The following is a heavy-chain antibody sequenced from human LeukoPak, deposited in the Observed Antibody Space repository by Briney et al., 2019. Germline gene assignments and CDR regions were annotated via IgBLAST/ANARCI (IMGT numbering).Heavy chain of an antibody. CDR3: AKGGDIVVVPAADNYFDY. D-gene: IGHD2-2*01. CDR1: GFTFSSYA. CDR2: ISGSGGST. J-gene: IGHJ4*02. V-gene: IGHV3-23*01. Sequence: GSLRLSCAASGFTFSSYAMSWVRQAPGKGLEWVSAISGSGGSTYYADSVKGRFTISGDNSKNTLYLQMNSLRAEDTAVYYCAKGGDIVVVPAADNYFDYWGQGTLVTVSS.